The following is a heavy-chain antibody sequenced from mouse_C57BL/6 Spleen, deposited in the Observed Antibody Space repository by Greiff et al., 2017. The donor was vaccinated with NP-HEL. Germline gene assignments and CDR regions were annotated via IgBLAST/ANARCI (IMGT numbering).Heavy chain of an antibody. J-gene: IGHJ3*01. V-gene: IGHV1-19*01. D-gene: IGHD1-1*01. CDR1: GYTFTDYY. Sequence: EVQLQQSGPVLVKPGASVKMSCKASGYTFTDYYMNWVKQSHGKSLEWIGVINPYNGGTSYNQKFKGKATLTVDKSSSTAYMELNSLTSEDSAVYYCARSDGNSFAYWGQGTLVTVSA. CDR2: INPYNGGT. CDR3: ARSDGNSFAY.